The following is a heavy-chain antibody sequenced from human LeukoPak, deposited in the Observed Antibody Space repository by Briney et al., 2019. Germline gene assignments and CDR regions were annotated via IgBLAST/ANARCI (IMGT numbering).Heavy chain of an antibody. CDR3: ARQSGNGYSGYDFQAFDI. Sequence: SETLSLTCTVSGGSLSSYYWSWIRQPPGKGLEWIGYMYYSGSTNYNPSLKSRVTIPVDMSKNQFSLKLSSVTAADTAVYYCARQSGNGYSGYDFQAFDIWGQGTMVTVSS. CDR2: MYYSGST. CDR1: GGSLSSYY. J-gene: IGHJ3*02. D-gene: IGHD5-12*01. V-gene: IGHV4-59*08.